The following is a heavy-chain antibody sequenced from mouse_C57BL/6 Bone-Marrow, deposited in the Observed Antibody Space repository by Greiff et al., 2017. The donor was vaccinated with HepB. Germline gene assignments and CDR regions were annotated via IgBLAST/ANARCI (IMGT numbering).Heavy chain of an antibody. J-gene: IGHJ3*01. V-gene: IGHV1-72*01. CDR3: AVDGHYGAWFAY. CDR2: IDPNSGGT. CDR1: GYTFTSYW. Sequence: QVQLKESGAELVKPGASVKLSCKASGYTFTSYWMHWVKQRPGRGLEWIGRIDPNSGGTKYNEKFKSKATLTVDKPSSTAYMQISSLTSEDAAVYYCAVDGHYGAWFAYWGQGTLVTVSA. D-gene: IGHD1-1*01.